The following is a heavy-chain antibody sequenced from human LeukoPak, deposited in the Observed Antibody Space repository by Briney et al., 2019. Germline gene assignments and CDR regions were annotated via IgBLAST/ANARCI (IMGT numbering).Heavy chain of an antibody. V-gene: IGHV3-30*02. CDR2: IRFDGSNK. D-gene: IGHD2-8*01. CDR1: GFIFNSYG. J-gene: IGHJ4*02. Sequence: GGSLRLSCAASGFIFNSYGMHWVRQAPGKGLEWVAFIRFDGSNKDYADSVKGRFTISRDNSKNTLYLQMNSLRAEDTAVYYCAKDPDCTSGVCYTFFDYWGQGTLVTVSS. CDR3: AKDPDCTSGVCYTFFDY.